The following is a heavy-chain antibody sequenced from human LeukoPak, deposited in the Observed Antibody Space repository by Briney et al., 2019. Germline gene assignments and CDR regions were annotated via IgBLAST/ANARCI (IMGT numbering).Heavy chain of an antibody. V-gene: IGHV3-48*02. D-gene: IGHD5-12*01. CDR3: ARDVRWLRFVFDY. CDR1: RFXFSSYS. CDR2: ISSSSGTI. Sequence: GGSLRLSCAASRFXFSSYSINWVRQAPGKGLEWVSYISSSSGTIYYADSVKGRFTISRDNAKNSLYLQMNSLRDEDTAVYYCARDVRWLRFVFDYWGQGTLVTVSS. J-gene: IGHJ4*02.